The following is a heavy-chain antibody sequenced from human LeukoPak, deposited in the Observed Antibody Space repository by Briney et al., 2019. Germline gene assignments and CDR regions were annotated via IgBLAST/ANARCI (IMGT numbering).Heavy chain of an antibody. V-gene: IGHV4-4*02. CDR1: GGSISSSNW. D-gene: IGHD6-13*01. CDR2: IYHSGST. Sequence: PSGTLSLTCAVSGGSISSSNWWSWVRQPPGKGLEWIGEIYHSGSTNYNPSLKSRVTISVDKSKNQFSLKLSSVTAADTAVYYCAGGYSSSWYGYAFDIWGQGTMVTVSS. J-gene: IGHJ3*02. CDR3: AGGYSSSWYGYAFDI.